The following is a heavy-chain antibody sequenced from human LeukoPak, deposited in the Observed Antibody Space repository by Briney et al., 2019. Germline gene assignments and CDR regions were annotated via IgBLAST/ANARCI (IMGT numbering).Heavy chain of an antibody. CDR1: GYTFTDYY. CDR2: VDPEDGET. V-gene: IGHV1-69-2*01. Sequence: ASVKVSCKVSGYTFTDYYMHWVPQAPGKGLEWMGLVDPEDGETIYAEKFQGRVTITADTSTDTAYMELSSLRSEDTAVYYCATSPRGGYYYYYMDVWGKGTTVTVSS. J-gene: IGHJ6*03. CDR3: ATSPRGGYYYYYMDV. D-gene: IGHD1-26*01.